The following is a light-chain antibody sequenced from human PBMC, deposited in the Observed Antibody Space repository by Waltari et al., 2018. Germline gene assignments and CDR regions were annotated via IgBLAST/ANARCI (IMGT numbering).Light chain of an antibody. Sequence: DIQMTQSPSTLSASVGDTVISSCRASQSITTSLDWYQQKPGKAPDVLIYGASNLESGVPSRFSGSGSGTEFTLTISSLQPDDFATYYCQQYKSYKTFGQGTRVEIK. CDR2: GAS. J-gene: IGKJ1*01. V-gene: IGKV1-5*03. CDR1: QSITTS. CDR3: QQYKSYKT.